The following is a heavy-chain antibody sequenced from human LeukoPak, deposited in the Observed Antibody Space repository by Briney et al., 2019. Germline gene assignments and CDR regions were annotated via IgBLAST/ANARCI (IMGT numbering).Heavy chain of an antibody. V-gene: IGHV1-69*17. D-gene: IGHD3-22*01. Sequence: SVKVSCKASGGTFISYAISWVRQAPGQGLEWMGGIIPIFGIANYAQKFQGRVTITADKSTSTAYMELSSLRSEDTAVYYCARGRGYYDSSGYFDYWGQGTLVTVSS. CDR3: ARGRGYYDSSGYFDY. CDR2: IIPIFGIA. J-gene: IGHJ4*02. CDR1: GGTFISYA.